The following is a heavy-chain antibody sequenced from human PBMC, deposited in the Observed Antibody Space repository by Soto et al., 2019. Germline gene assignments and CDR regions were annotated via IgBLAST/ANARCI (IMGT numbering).Heavy chain of an antibody. CDR2: ISSSSSTI. V-gene: IGHV3-48*02. CDR3: ARGSILTGYPKFDY. Sequence: GGSLRLSCAASGFTFSSYSMNWVRQAPGKGLEWVSYISSSSSTIYYADSVKGRFTISRDNAKNSLYLQMNSLRDEDTAVYYCARGSILTGYPKFDYWGQGTLVTVSS. D-gene: IGHD3-9*01. CDR1: GFTFSSYS. J-gene: IGHJ4*02.